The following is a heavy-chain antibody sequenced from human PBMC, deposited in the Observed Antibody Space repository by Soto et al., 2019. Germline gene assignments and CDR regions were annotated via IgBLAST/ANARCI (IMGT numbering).Heavy chain of an antibody. CDR2: IISNDEK. D-gene: IGHD6-13*01. Sequence: QVTLKESGPVLVKPTETLTLTCTVSGFSLSNAGMGVSWIRQPPGKALEWLAHIISNDEKSYSTSLKRRLTISKDTSKSQVVLTMTNMDPVDTATFYCARYLPYSSNFFDCWGQGTLVTVSS. J-gene: IGHJ4*02. CDR1: GFSLSNAGMG. V-gene: IGHV2-26*01. CDR3: ARYLPYSSNFFDC.